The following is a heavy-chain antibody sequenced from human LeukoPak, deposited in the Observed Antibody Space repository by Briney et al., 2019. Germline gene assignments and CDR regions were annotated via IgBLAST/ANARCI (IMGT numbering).Heavy chain of an antibody. Sequence: GGSLGLSCAASGFTFSSYWMSWVRQAPGKGLEWVATIGQDGSQKYYEDSVKGRFTISRDNAKNSLYLQMNSLRAEDTAVYYCANTRYCSSTDCYLPDYWGQGTLVTVSS. CDR2: IGQDGSQK. CDR3: ANTRYCSSTDCYLPDY. D-gene: IGHD2-2*01. V-gene: IGHV3-7*03. J-gene: IGHJ4*02. CDR1: GFTFSSYW.